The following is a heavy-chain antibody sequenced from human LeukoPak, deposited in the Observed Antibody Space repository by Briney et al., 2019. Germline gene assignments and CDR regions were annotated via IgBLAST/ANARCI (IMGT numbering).Heavy chain of an antibody. CDR1: GFTFSSYG. D-gene: IGHD2-15*01. J-gene: IGHJ4*02. CDR3: ARSLNIVVVVAAY. CDR2: IWYDGSNK. Sequence: GGSLRLSCAASGFTFSSYGMHWVRQAPGKGLEWVAVIWYDGSNKYHADSVKGRFTISRDNSKNTLYLQMNSLRAEDTAVYYCARSLNIVVVVAAYWGQGTLVTVSS. V-gene: IGHV3-33*01.